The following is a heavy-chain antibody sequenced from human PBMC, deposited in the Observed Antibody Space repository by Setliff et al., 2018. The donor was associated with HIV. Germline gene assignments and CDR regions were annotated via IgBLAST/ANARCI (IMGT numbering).Heavy chain of an antibody. V-gene: IGHV1-3*01. CDR2: INAGNGNR. D-gene: IGHD5-12*01. J-gene: IGHJ4*02. CDR3: ARVGNNRLQFFDH. CDR1: EIFKSYD. Sequence: ASVKVSARRQEIFKSYDINWVRQAPGQRPEWMARINAGNGNREYSPKFQGRVTITADTSASTMYMELSSLRSEDTAVYYCARVGNNRLQFFDHWGQGTLVTVSS.